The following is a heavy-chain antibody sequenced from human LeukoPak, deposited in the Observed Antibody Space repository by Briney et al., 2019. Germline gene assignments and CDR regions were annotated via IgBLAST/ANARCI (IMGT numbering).Heavy chain of an antibody. CDR2: INPNSGAT. V-gene: IGHV1-2*02. Sequence: ASVKVSCKASGNTFSGYYMHWVRRAPGQGLEWMGWINPNSGATNYAQKLQGRVTMTTDTSTTTAYMELWSLRSDDTAVYYCARDHSSSAGFDYWGQGTLVTVSS. CDR3: ARDHSSSAGFDY. D-gene: IGHD6-6*01. CDR1: GNTFSGYY. J-gene: IGHJ4*02.